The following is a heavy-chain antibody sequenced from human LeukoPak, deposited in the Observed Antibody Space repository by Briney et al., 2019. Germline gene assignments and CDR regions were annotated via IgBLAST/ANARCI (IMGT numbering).Heavy chain of an antibody. CDR1: GVTFSSYS. J-gene: IGHJ4*02. Sequence: GGSLRLSCAATGVTFSSYSMNWVRQAPGKGLEWVSYISSSSSTIYYADSVKGRFTISRDNAKNSLYLQMNSLRAEDTAVYYCARDGAWYQLPSFDYWGQGTLVTVSS. CDR3: ARDGAWYQLPSFDY. V-gene: IGHV3-48*01. CDR2: ISSSSSTI. D-gene: IGHD2-2*01.